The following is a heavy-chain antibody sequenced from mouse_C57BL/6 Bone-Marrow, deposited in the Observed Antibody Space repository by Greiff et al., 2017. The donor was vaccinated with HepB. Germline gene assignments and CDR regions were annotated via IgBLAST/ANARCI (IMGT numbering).Heavy chain of an antibody. CDR2: IDPETGGT. V-gene: IGHV1-15*01. J-gene: IGHJ2*01. CDR3: TRSDGGGDYFDY. Sequence: VHLVESGAELVRPGASVTLSCKASGYTFTDYEMHWVKQTPVHGLEGIGAIDPETGGTAYNQKFKGKAILTADKSSSTAYMELRSLTSEDSAVYYCTRSDGGGDYFDYWGQGTTLTVSS. CDR1: GYTFTDYE. D-gene: IGHD1-2*01.